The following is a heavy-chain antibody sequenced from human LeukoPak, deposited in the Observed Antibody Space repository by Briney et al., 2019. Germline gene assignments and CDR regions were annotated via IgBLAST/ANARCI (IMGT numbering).Heavy chain of an antibody. Sequence: EASVKVSCKPSAYTFDSYAIGWVRQAPGQGLEWIGWIIIYNGNTNYAQKLQGRVTMTTDTSTSTVYMELRSLRSDDTAVYYCATTPRNTSWYGNFDYWGQGTLVTVSS. V-gene: IGHV1-18*01. J-gene: IGHJ4*02. CDR2: IIIYNGNT. CDR1: AYTFDSYA. D-gene: IGHD6-13*01. CDR3: ATTPRNTSWYGNFDY.